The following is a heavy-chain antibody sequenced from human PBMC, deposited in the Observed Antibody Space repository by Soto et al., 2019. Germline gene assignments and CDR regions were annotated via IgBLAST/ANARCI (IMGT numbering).Heavy chain of an antibody. D-gene: IGHD3-9*01. J-gene: IGHJ4*02. CDR1: GGSVSSGSCY. Sequence: SETLSLTCTVSGGSVSSGSCYWSWIRQAPGKGLEWIGYVYYSGSTNSNPSLKSRVPMSADTSKNQLSLKVRSVTAADTAVYYCARVGERWQYFDWFYYFASWRQGALVTVSS. CDR2: VYYSGST. CDR3: ARVGERWQYFDWFYYFAS. V-gene: IGHV4-61*01.